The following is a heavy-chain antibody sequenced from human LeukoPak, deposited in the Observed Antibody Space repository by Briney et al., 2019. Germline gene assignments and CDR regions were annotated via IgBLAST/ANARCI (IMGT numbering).Heavy chain of an antibody. J-gene: IGHJ3*02. CDR3: ARHRNWNGDAFDI. Sequence: PSETLSLTCTVSGGSISSYYWSWIRQPPGKGLEWIGYIYYSGSTNYNPSLKSRVTISVDTSKNQFSLKLSSVTAADTAVYYCARHRNWNGDAFDIWGQGTMVTVSS. D-gene: IGHD1-1*01. CDR1: GGSISSYY. CDR2: IYYSGST. V-gene: IGHV4-59*08.